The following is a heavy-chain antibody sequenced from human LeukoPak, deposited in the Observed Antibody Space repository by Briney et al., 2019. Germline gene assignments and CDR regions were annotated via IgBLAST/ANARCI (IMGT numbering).Heavy chain of an antibody. CDR1: GYSISSGYY. J-gene: IGHJ4*02. D-gene: IGHD1-14*01. CDR3: ARATRRRGYFDY. Sequence: SETLSLTCTVSGYSISSGYYWGWIRQPPGKGLEWIGSINHSGSTNYNPSLKSRVTISVDTSKNQFSLKLSSVTAADTAVYYCARATRRRGYFDYWGQGTLVTVSS. V-gene: IGHV4-38-2*02. CDR2: INHSGST.